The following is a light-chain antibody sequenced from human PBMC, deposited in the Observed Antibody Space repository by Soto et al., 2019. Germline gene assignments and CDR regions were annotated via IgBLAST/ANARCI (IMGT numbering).Light chain of an antibody. V-gene: IGLV2-14*01. J-gene: IGLJ1*01. CDR1: SSDIGPYNY. CDR2: EVT. Sequence: QSALTQPASVSGSPGQSITISCIGTSSDIGPYNYVSWYQQHPDKAPKLILYEVTNRPSGASDRFSGSKSGNAAFLTISGLQAEDEADYYCSSYSSSATPYVFVTGTKVTVL. CDR3: SSYSSSATPYV.